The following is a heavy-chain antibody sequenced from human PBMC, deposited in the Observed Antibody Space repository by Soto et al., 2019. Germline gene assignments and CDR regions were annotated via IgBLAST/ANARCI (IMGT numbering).Heavy chain of an antibody. Sequence: AGWSLRLSCAASGFTFSIYAMTWVRQAPGKGLEWVSSLSASSDNTYYADSVKGRFTISRDNSKNTLYLQMNSLRDEDTAVYYCEKDESNSNPLSYFDYWGQGTLVTVSS. CDR1: GFTFSIYA. V-gene: IGHV3-23*01. D-gene: IGHD4-4*01. J-gene: IGHJ4*02. CDR3: EKDESNSNPLSYFDY. CDR2: LSASSDNT.